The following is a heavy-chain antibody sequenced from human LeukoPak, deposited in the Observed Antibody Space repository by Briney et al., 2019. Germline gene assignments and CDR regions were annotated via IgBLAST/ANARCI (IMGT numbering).Heavy chain of an antibody. CDR3: ARDFDVIARTGSNYYYMDV. D-gene: IGHD3-16*02. J-gene: IGHJ6*03. V-gene: IGHV3-21*01. CDR1: GFTFSSYS. Sequence: PGGSLRLSCAASGFTFSSYSMNWVRQAPGKGLEWVSSISSSSYIYYADSVKGRFTISRDNAKNSLYLQMNSLRAEDTAVYYCARDFDVIARTGSNYYYMDVWGKGTTVTVSS. CDR2: ISSSSYI.